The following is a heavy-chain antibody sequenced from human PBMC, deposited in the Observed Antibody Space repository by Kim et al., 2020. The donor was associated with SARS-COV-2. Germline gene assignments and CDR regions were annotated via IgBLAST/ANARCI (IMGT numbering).Heavy chain of an antibody. Sequence: GGSLRLSCAASGFTFSSYAMSWVRQAPGRGLEWVSAISGSGIDTYYADSVKGRFTISRDNSKNTLYLQMNSLRAEDMAVYYCAKGVEGYCSSASCHAYNSWGQGTLVTVSS. CDR2: ISGSGIDT. CDR1: GFTFSSYA. CDR3: AKGVEGYCSSASCHAYNS. J-gene: IGHJ4*02. V-gene: IGHV3-23*01. D-gene: IGHD2-2*01.